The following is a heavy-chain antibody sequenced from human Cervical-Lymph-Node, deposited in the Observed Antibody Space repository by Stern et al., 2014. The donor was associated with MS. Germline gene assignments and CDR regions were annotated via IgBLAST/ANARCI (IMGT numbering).Heavy chain of an antibody. Sequence: ESGPTLVKPTQTLTLTCRVSGFSLDTIGEGVGWIRQPPGKALEWLALIYWDDDRRYSPSLKDRLTIIKDTSKNLVVLKMTNMDPLDTATYYCAHSSLSVGVSFDYWGQGTLITVSS. CDR1: GFSLDTIGEG. CDR3: AHSSLSVGVSFDY. J-gene: IGHJ4*02. V-gene: IGHV2-5*02. D-gene: IGHD3-10*01. CDR2: IYWDDDR.